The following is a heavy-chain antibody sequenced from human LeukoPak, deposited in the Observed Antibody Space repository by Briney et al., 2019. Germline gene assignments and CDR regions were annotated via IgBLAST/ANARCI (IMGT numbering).Heavy chain of an antibody. CDR3: ARETTYYYGSRTYNWFDP. CDR1: GFTFSSYE. CDR2: ISSSGSTI. J-gene: IGHJ5*02. Sequence: GGSLRLSCAASGFTFSSYEMNWVRQAPGKGLEWVSYISSSGSTIYYADSVKGRFTISRDNAKNSLYLQMYSLRAEDTAVYYCARETTYYYGSRTYNWFDPWGQGTLVTVSS. D-gene: IGHD3-10*01. V-gene: IGHV3-48*03.